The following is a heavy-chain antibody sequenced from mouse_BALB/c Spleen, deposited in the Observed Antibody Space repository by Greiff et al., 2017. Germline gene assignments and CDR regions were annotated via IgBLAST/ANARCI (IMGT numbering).Heavy chain of an antibody. CDR3: GRADNRYDDGGYYFDY. CDR1: GYSFTGYF. Sequence: EVQLVESGPELVKPGASVKISCKASGYSFTGYFMNWVKQSHGKSLEWIGRINPYNGDTFYNQKFKGKATLTVDKSASTAHMELLSLTSEDSAVYYCGRADNRYDDGGYYFDYWGQGTTLTVSS. D-gene: IGHD2-14*01. CDR2: INPYNGDT. V-gene: IGHV1-37*01. J-gene: IGHJ2*01.